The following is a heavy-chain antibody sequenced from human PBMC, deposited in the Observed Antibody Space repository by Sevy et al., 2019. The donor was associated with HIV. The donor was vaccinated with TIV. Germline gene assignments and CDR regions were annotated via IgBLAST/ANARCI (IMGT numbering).Heavy chain of an antibody. CDR3: AKDACSILDYGGCFDH. D-gene: IGHD4-17*01. J-gene: IGHJ4*02. CDR1: GFNFRDYA. CDR2: IGPGGHTT. V-gene: IGHV3-23*01. Sequence: GGSLRLSCAASGFNFRDYAMNWVRQAPGKGLEWVSGIGPGGHTTYYTDSVRGRFTISRDNSKNTLYLQMNTLRDEDTAVYYCAKDACSILDYGGCFDHWGQGSLVTVAS.